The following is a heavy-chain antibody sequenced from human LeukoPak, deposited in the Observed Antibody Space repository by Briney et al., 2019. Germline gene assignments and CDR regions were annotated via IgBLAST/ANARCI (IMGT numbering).Heavy chain of an antibody. V-gene: IGHV3-11*01. CDR3: ARGSYNPETVGATYY. CDR2: NSSSGSTI. J-gene: IGHJ4*02. Sequence: GGSLRLSCAASGFTFSDYYMSWIRQAPGKGLEWVSYNSSSGSTIYYAGSVKGRFTISRDNAKNSLYLQMNSLRAEDTAVYYCARGSYNPETVGATYYWGQGTLVTVSS. CDR1: GFTFSDYY. D-gene: IGHD1-26*01.